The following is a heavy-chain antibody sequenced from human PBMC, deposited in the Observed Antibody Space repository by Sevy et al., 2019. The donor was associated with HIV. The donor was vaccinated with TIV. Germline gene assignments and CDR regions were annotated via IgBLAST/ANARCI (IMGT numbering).Heavy chain of an antibody. CDR2: IKPDGGDG. J-gene: IGHJ4*02. CDR1: GFTFSSYW. CDR3: ARDLHWALNS. V-gene: IGHV3-7*01. D-gene: IGHD7-27*01. Sequence: GESLKISCAASGFTFSSYWMSWVRQAPGKGLEWVANIKPDGGDGNYVGSVAGRFTISRDNAKNSVYLRMDSLRVEDTAVYYCARDLHWALNSWGQGILVTVSS.